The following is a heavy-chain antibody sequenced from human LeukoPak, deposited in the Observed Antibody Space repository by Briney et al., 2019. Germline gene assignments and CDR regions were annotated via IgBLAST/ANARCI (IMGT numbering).Heavy chain of an antibody. J-gene: IGHJ4*02. Sequence: GRSRRLSCAASRLTFAFSTSGIHWVLQAPGNGLEGGAFIQYDRGEKYYADSVKVRCTTSRANSKNTVYLQMNSLTGDDTAIYYCAREGGTIEIGEFDYWGQGTLVTVSS. CDR1: RLTFAFSTSG. CDR3: AREGGTIEIGEFDY. D-gene: IGHD3-16*02. V-gene: IGHV3-33*05. CDR2: IQYDRGEK.